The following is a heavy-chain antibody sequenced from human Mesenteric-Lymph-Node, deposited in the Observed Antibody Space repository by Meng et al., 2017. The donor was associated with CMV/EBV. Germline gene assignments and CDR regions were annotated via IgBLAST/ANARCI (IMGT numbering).Heavy chain of an antibody. V-gene: IGHV4-59*01. CDR1: GGSISSYY. CDR3: ARASRVRYFDWLLPSFDY. Sequence: SETLSLTCTVSGGSISSYYWSWIRQPPGKGLEWIGCIYYSGSTNYNPSLKSRVTISVDTSKNQFSLKLSSVTAADTAVYYCARASRVRYFDWLLPSFDYWGQGTLVTVSS. D-gene: IGHD3-9*01. J-gene: IGHJ4*02. CDR2: IYYSGST.